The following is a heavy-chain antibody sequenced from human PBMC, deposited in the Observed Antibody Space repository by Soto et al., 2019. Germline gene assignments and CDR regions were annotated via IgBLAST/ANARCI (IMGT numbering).Heavy chain of an antibody. CDR2: IYYSGSS. Sequence: SETLSLTCTVSGGSISSYYWSWIRQPPGKGLEWIGYIYYSGSSNYNPSLKSRVTISVDTSKNQFSLKLSSVTAADTAVYYCARRGVSGYSSSWYLYYFDYWGQRTLVTVSS. D-gene: IGHD6-13*01. CDR1: GGSISSYY. V-gene: IGHV4-59*08. CDR3: ARRGVSGYSSSWYLYYFDY. J-gene: IGHJ4*02.